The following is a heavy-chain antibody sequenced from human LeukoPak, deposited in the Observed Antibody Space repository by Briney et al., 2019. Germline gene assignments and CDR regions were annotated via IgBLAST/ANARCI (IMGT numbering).Heavy chain of an antibody. Sequence: PGGSLRLSCAASGFTFSSYAMSWVRQAPGKGLEWVSVMSGSGGSTYYADSLKGRFTISRDNSKNTLYLQMNSLRAEDTAVYYCAKERLEAVGTMGSAAFQHWGQGTLVTVSS. CDR2: MSGSGGST. J-gene: IGHJ1*01. CDR1: GFTFSSYA. CDR3: AKERLEAVGTMGSAAFQH. D-gene: IGHD6-13*01. V-gene: IGHV3-23*01.